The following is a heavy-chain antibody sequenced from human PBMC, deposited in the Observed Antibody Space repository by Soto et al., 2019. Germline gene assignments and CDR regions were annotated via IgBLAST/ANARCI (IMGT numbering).Heavy chain of an antibody. CDR2: INAGNGDT. J-gene: IGHJ4*02. D-gene: IGHD1-7*01. CDR1: GYTFSMHA. Sequence: ASVKVSCKTSGYTFSMHAIHWVRQAPGQGLEWMGWINAGNGDTKYSEKFQDRVAITRDAYASAADMEVRSLRSEDTAIYYCARDEGGWNSIEGGFVKFILDYWGQGSVVTVSS. V-gene: IGHV1-3*01. CDR3: ARDEGGWNSIEGGFVKFILDY.